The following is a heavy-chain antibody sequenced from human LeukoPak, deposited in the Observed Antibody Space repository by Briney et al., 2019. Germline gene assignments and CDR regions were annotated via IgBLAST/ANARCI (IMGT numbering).Heavy chain of an antibody. D-gene: IGHD1-26*01. CDR2: IWYDGSNK. CDR1: GFTVSSNY. Sequence: GGSLRLSCAASGFTVSSNYMSWVRQAPGKGLEWVAIIWYDGSNKYYADSVKGRFTISRDNSKNTLYLQMNSLRAEDTAVFYCAKDRSGSYSRGLDYWGQGTLVTVSS. V-gene: IGHV3-33*06. CDR3: AKDRSGSYSRGLDY. J-gene: IGHJ4*02.